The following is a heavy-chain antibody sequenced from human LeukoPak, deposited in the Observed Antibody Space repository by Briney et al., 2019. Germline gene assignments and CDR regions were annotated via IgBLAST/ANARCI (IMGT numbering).Heavy chain of an antibody. CDR1: GGSISSSSYH. J-gene: IGHJ4*02. Sequence: PSETLSLTCTVSGGSISSSSYHWGWIRQPPGKGLEWIGTIYSGGSTYYNPSLQSRVTISIDTSNNQFFLKLTSVTAADTAVYYCARQRGKMRYFDFVALDYWGQGTLVTVSS. CDR2: IYSGGST. V-gene: IGHV4-39*01. CDR3: ARQRGKMRYFDFVALDY. D-gene: IGHD3-9*01.